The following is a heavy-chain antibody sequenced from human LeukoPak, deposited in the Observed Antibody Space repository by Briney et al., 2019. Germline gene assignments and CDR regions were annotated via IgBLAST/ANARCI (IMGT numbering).Heavy chain of an antibody. CDR1: GGTFSSYA. V-gene: IGHV1-69*13. Sequence: GASVKVSCKASGGTFSSYAISWVRQAPGQGLEWMGGIIPIFGTAHYAQKFQGRVTITADESTSTAYMELSSLRSEDTAVYYCARDGGDDYGDPQYYFDYWGQGTLVTVSS. CDR2: IIPIFGTA. J-gene: IGHJ4*02. D-gene: IGHD4-17*01. CDR3: ARDGGDDYGDPQYYFDY.